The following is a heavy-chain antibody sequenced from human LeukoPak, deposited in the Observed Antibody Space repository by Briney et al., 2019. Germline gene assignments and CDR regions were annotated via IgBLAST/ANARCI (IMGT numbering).Heavy chain of an antibody. Sequence: PSETLSLTCTVSGDSLSRSSWSWIRQPPGKGLEWIGYIYYSGSTNYSPSLKSRVTMSVDTSKNQFSLKLSSVTAADTAVYYCARGMGNFDYWGQGTLVTVSS. J-gene: IGHJ4*02. D-gene: IGHD7-27*01. V-gene: IGHV4-59*08. CDR2: IYYSGST. CDR1: GDSLSRSS. CDR3: ARGMGNFDY.